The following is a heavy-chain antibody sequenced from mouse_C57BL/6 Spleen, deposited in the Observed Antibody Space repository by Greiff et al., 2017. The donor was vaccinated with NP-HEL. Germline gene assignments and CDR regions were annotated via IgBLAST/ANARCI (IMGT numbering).Heavy chain of an antibody. CDR2: INPNYGTT. D-gene: IGHD1-1*01. Sequence: EVQLQQSGPELVKPGASVKISCKASGYSFTDYNMNWVKQSNGKSLEWIGVINPNYGTTGYNQKFKGKATLTVDQSSSTAYMQLNSLTSEDSAVYYCAVYYGSSYDYAMDYWGQGTSVTVSS. V-gene: IGHV1-39*01. CDR3: AVYYGSSYDYAMDY. CDR1: GYSFTDYN. J-gene: IGHJ4*01.